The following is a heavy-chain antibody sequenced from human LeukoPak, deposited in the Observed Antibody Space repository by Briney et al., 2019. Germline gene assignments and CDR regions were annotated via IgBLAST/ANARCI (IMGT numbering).Heavy chain of an antibody. CDR3: ARVVGAAAGYYYYYGMDV. V-gene: IGHV1-18*01. J-gene: IGHJ6*02. CDR2: ISAYNGNT. D-gene: IGHD6-13*01. Sequence: EASVKVSCKASGYTLTSYGISWVRQAPGQGLEWMGWISAYNGNTNYAQKLQGRVTMTTDTSTSTAYMELRSLRSDDTAVYYCARVVGAAAGYYYYYGMDVWGQGTTVTVSS. CDR1: GYTLTSYG.